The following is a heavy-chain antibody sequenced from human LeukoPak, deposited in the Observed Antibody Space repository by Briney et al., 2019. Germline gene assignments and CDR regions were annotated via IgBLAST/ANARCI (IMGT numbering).Heavy chain of an antibody. CDR3: AREWRFLEWLSAGRYFDY. CDR2: INHSGST. D-gene: IGHD3-3*01. CDR1: GGSFSGYY. V-gene: IGHV4-34*01. Sequence: SETLSLTCAVYGGSFSGYYWSWLRQPPGKGLEWIGEINHSGSTNYNPSLKSRVTISVDTSKNQFSLKLSSVTAADTAVYYCAREWRFLEWLSAGRYFDYWGQGTLVTVSS. J-gene: IGHJ4*02.